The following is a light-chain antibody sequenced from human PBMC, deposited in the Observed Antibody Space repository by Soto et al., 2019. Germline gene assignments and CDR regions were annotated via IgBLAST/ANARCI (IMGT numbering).Light chain of an antibody. CDR3: CSYAGSSSYV. J-gene: IGLJ1*01. CDR1: SSVVGGYNY. V-gene: IGLV2-11*01. CDR2: TVT. Sequence: SVLAQPRSMSGSPGQSGTISCTGTSSVVGGYNYVSWYQQHPGKAPKLMIYTVTKRPSGVPDRFSGSKSDNTASLTISGLQADDEADYYCCSYAGSSSYVFGTGTKVTV.